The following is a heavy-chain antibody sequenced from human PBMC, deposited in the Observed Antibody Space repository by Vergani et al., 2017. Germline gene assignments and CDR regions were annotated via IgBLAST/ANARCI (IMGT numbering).Heavy chain of an antibody. Sequence: QLQLQESGPGLVKPSETLSLTCTVSGGSISSSSYYWGWIRQPPGKGLEWIGSIYTSGSTNYNPSLKSRVTMSVDTSKNQFSLKLSSVTAADTAVYYCATSTAMVPMNDYWGQGTLVTVSS. CDR3: ATSTAMVPMNDY. CDR2: IYTSGST. D-gene: IGHD5-18*01. CDR1: GGSISSSSYY. V-gene: IGHV4-39*07. J-gene: IGHJ4*02.